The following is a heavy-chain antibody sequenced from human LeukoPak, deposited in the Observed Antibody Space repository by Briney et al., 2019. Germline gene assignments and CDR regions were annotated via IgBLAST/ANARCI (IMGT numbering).Heavy chain of an antibody. CDR1: GFTFSDYY. J-gene: IGHJ4*02. Sequence: GGSLRLSCAASGFTFSDYYMSWVRQAPGKGLEWVSAISGSGGSTYYADSVKGRFTISGDNSKNTLYLQMNSLRAEDTAVYYCAKALDPIVVVPAAMWFDYWGQGTLVTVSS. V-gene: IGHV3-23*01. CDR2: ISGSGGST. D-gene: IGHD2-2*01. CDR3: AKALDPIVVVPAAMWFDY.